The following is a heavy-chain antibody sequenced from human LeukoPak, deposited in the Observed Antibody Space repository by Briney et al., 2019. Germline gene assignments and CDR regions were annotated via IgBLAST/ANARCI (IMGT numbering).Heavy chain of an antibody. D-gene: IGHD6-13*01. CDR3: AKDLGYSSSWYEAYYYYGMDV. J-gene: IGHJ6*02. CDR1: GFTFSSYA. V-gene: IGHV3-23*01. Sequence: GGSLRLSCAASGFTFSSYAMSWVRQAPGKGLEWVSAISGSGGSTYYADSVKGRFTISRDNSKNTLYLQMNSLRAEDTAVYYCAKDLGYSSSWYEAYYYYGMDVWGQGTTVTVSS. CDR2: ISGSGGST.